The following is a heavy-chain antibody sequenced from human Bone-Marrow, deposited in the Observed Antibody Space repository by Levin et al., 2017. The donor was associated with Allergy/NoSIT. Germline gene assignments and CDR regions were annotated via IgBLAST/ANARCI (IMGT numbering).Heavy chain of an antibody. CDR2: MNPNSGNT. V-gene: IGHV1-8*01. Sequence: SCKASGYTFTSYDINWVRQATGQGLEWMGWMNPNSGNTGYAQKFQGRVTMTRNTSISTAYMELSSLRSEDTAVYYCARVILGYCSGGSCYFNWFDPWGQGTLVTVSS. D-gene: IGHD2-15*01. J-gene: IGHJ5*02. CDR1: GYTFTSYD. CDR3: ARVILGYCSGGSCYFNWFDP.